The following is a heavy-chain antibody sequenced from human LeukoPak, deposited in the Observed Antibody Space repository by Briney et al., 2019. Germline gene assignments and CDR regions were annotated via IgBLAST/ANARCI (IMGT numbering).Heavy chain of an antibody. CDR2: IKEDGSEK. V-gene: IGHV3-7*04. CDR1: GFTFRDYW. Sequence: PGGSLRLSCVASGFTFRDYWMTWVRQAPGKGLEWVANIKEDGSEKNYADSVKGRFTTSRDNSKNSVYLQMNSLRGEDTAVYYRARARYGDFWGQGNRVTVSS. J-gene: IGHJ4*02. CDR3: ARARYGDF. D-gene: IGHD1-14*01.